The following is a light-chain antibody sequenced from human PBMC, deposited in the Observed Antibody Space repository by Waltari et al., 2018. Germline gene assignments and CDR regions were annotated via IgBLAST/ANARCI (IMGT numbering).Light chain of an antibody. CDR1: QSVLYSSNNKNY. Sequence: DIVMTQSPDSLAVSLGERATINCKSSQSVLYSSNNKNYLAWHQQKPGQPPKLLLYWASTRESGVPDRFSGSGSGTDFTLTISTLQVEDVAIYYCQQYYSTPYTFGQGTKLEIK. CDR3: QQYYSTPYT. V-gene: IGKV4-1*01. CDR2: WAS. J-gene: IGKJ2*01.